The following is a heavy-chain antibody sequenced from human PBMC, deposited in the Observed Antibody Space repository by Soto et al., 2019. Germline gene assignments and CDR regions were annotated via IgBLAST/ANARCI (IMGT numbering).Heavy chain of an antibody. CDR1: GYTFTSYG. CDR3: ARDRLAYCGGDCYSDAFDI. CDR2: ISAYNGST. J-gene: IGHJ3*02. D-gene: IGHD2-21*01. V-gene: IGHV1-18*01. Sequence: GASVKVSCKASGYTFTSYGISWVRQAPGQGLEWMGWISAYNGSTNYAQKLQGRVTMTTDTSISTAYMELRRLRSDDTAVYYCARDRLAYCGGDCYSDAFDIWGQGTMVTVSS.